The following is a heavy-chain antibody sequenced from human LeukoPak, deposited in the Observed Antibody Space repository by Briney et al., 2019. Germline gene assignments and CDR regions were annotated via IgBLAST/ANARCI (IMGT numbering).Heavy chain of an antibody. D-gene: IGHD3-16*01. Sequence: GGSLRLSCAASGFTFSSYAMHWVRQAPGKGLEWVAVISYDGSNKYYADSVKGRFTISRDNSKNTLYLQMNSLRAEDTAVYYCASSPYYDYARLMDYWGQGTLVTVSS. CDR2: ISYDGSNK. CDR1: GFTFSSYA. V-gene: IGHV3-30-3*01. CDR3: ASSPYYDYARLMDY. J-gene: IGHJ4*02.